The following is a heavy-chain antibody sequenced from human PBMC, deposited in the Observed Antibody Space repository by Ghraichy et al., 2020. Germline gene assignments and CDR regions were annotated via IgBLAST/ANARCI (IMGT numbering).Heavy chain of an antibody. V-gene: IGHV3-73*01. D-gene: IGHD5-18*01. J-gene: IGHJ6*03. CDR1: GFTFSGSA. CDR2: IRSKANSYAT. Sequence: GGSLRLSCAASGFTFSGSAMHWVRQASGKGLEWVGRIRSKANSYATAYAASVKGRFTISRDDSKNTAYLQMNSLKTEDTAVYYCTRQQLWPLNHMDVWGKGTTVTVSS. CDR3: TRQQLWPLNHMDV.